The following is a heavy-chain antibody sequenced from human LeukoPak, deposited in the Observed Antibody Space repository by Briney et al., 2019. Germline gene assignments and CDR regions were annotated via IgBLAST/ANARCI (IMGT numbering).Heavy chain of an antibody. CDR1: GGSISSSYY. Sequence: SETLSLTCTVPGGSISSSYYWGWIRQPPGKGLEWIGSIYYSGSTYYNPSLKSRVTISVDTSKNQFSLKLSSVTAADTAVYYCARLLGYCSSTSCYDYFDYWGQGTLVTVSS. V-gene: IGHV4-39*01. CDR3: ARLLGYCSSTSCYDYFDY. J-gene: IGHJ4*02. D-gene: IGHD2-2*01. CDR2: IYYSGST.